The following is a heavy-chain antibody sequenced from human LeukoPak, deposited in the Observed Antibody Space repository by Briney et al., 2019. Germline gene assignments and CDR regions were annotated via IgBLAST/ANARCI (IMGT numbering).Heavy chain of an antibody. Sequence: ASVKVSCKASGYTFTGYYMHWVRQAPGQGLELMGWINPNSGGTNYAQKFQGRVTMTRDTSISTAYMELSRLRSDDTAVYYCAKSLNSRDGDNYGYWGQGTLVTVSS. CDR1: GYTFTGYY. D-gene: IGHD5-24*01. CDR3: AKSLNSRDGDNYGY. CDR2: INPNSGGT. V-gene: IGHV1-2*02. J-gene: IGHJ4*02.